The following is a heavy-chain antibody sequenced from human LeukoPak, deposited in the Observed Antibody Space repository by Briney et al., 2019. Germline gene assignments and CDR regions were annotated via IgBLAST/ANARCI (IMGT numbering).Heavy chain of an antibody. CDR2: INSRVTTM. CDR1: GFTFSSFQ. CDR3: ARDTGGNSRGIDY. J-gene: IGHJ4*02. D-gene: IGHD4-23*01. Sequence: GGSLRLYCAASGFTFSSFQMNWVRQAPGKGLEWVSYINSRVTTMFYADSVKGRFTISRDNARNSLYLQMNSLRAEDTAVYYCARDTGGNSRGIDYWGLGALVTVSS. V-gene: IGHV3-48*03.